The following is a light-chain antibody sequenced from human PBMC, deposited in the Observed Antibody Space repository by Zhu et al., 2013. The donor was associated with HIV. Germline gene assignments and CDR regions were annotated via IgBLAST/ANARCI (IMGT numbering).Light chain of an antibody. CDR3: QKYNSAPPA. J-gene: IGKJ1*01. CDR2: AAS. CDR1: QGITNY. Sequence: DIQMTQSPSSLSASVGDRVTITCRASQGITNYLAWYQQRPGKVPQLLISAASTLQSGVPSRFSGTASGTDFTLTISSLQPEDVATYYCQKYNSAPPAFGQGTKVEIK. V-gene: IGKV1-27*01.